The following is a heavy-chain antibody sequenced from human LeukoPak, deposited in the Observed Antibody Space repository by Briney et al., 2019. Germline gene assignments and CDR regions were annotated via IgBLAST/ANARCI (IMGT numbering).Heavy chain of an antibody. V-gene: IGHV3-21*04. Sequence: GGSLRLSCAASGFTFSTYIMNWVRQTPGKGLEWVSSIGTSTSYIYYADSVKGRFTISRDNAKNSLYLEMNSLRAEDTAVYYCAKQSSGYWGQGTLVTVSS. D-gene: IGHD4-11*01. CDR1: GFTFSTYI. CDR2: IGTSTSYI. CDR3: AKQSSGY. J-gene: IGHJ4*02.